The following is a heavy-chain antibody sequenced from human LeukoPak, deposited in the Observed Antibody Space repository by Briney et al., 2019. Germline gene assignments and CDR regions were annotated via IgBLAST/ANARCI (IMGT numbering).Heavy chain of an antibody. V-gene: IGHV4-30-2*01. CDR3: ATGSYRQNYYYYYGMDV. CDR2: IYHSGST. CDR1: GGSLSSGGYS. D-gene: IGHD3-16*02. J-gene: IGHJ6*02. Sequence: PSETLSLTCAVSGGSLSSGGYSWSWIRQPPGKGLEWIGYIYHSGSTYYNPSLKSRVTISVDRSKNQFSLKLSSVTAADTAVYYCATGSYRQNYYYYYGMDVWGQGTTVTVSS.